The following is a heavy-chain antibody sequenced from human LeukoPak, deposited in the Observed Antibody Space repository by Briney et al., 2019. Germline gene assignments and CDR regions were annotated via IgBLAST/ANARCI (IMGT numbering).Heavy chain of an antibody. Sequence: GALRLSCAASGITFSSYSMNWVRQAPGKGLEWVSSISSSSSYIYYADSVKGPFTISRDNAKNSLYLQMNSLRAEDTAVYYCARGPNSSGRTAHYYYYMDVWGKGTTVTISS. CDR1: GITFSSYS. D-gene: IGHD3-22*01. J-gene: IGHJ6*03. CDR3: ARGPNSSGRTAHYYYYMDV. V-gene: IGHV3-21*01. CDR2: ISSSSSYI.